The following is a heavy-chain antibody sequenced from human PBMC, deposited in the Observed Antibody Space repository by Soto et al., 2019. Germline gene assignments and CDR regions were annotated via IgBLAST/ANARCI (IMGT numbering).Heavy chain of an antibody. D-gene: IGHD3-3*02. CDR1: GFPFSSYA. CDR3: ARGLFLATNDNEPLDY. V-gene: IGHV3-23*01. CDR2: ISGGGNDA. Sequence: PGGSLRLSCAASGFPFSSYAMSWVRQAPGKGLEWVSSISGGGNDAYYADSVKGRFTISRDKSKNTLYLQMHSLRADDTAVHYCARGLFLATNDNEPLDYWGQGTLDNISS. J-gene: IGHJ4*02.